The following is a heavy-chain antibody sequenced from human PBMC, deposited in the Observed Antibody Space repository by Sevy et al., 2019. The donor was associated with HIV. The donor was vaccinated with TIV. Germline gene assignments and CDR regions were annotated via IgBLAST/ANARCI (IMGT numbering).Heavy chain of an antibody. CDR2: ISGSGGST. V-gene: IGHV3-23*01. D-gene: IGHD3-10*01. CDR1: GFTFSSYA. CDR3: VKVRYGSEDAFDI. Sequence: GGSLRLSCAASGFTFSSYAMSWVRQAPGKGLEWVSAISGSGGSTYYADSVKGRFTISRDNSKNTLYLQMNSLRAEDTAVYYCVKVRYGSEDAFDIWGQGTMVTVSS. J-gene: IGHJ3*02.